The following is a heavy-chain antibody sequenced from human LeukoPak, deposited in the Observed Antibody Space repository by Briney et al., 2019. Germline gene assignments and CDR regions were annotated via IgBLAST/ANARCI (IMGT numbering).Heavy chain of an antibody. D-gene: IGHD1-14*01. V-gene: IGHV3-53*01. CDR3: ARRPGN. CDR2: IYSGGAI. J-gene: IGHJ4*02. Sequence: GGSLRLSCVASGFAVGSNYKSWVRQAPGKGLEWVSLIYSGGAIRYADSVKGRFTISRDSSKNTLFLQMNDLTVEDTARYYCARRPGNWGQGILVTVS. CDR1: GFAVGSNY.